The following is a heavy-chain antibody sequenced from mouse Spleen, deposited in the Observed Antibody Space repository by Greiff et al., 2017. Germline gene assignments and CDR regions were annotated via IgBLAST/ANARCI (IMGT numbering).Heavy chain of an antibody. J-gene: IGHJ3*01. V-gene: IGHV5-9*04. CDR2: ISSGGGNT. D-gene: IGHD3-1*01. CDR3: ARPQLGLQGFAY. Sequence: EVKLVESGGGLVKPGGSLKLSCAASGFTFSSYTMSWVRQTPAKRLEWVATISSGGGNTYYPDSVKGRFTISRDNARNTLYLQMSSLRSEDTAMYYCARPQLGLQGFAYWGQGTLVTVSA. CDR1: GFTFSSYT.